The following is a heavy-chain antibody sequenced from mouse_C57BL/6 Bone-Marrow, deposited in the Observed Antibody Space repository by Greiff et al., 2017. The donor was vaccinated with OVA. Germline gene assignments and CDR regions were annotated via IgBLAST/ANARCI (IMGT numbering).Heavy chain of an antibody. Sequence: QVQLQQSGAELAKPGASVKLSCKASGYTFTSYWMHWVKQRPGQGLEWIGYINPSSGYTKYNQKFKDKATLTADKSSSTAYMQLSSLTYEDSAVYYCASYYGNFDWYFDVWGTGTTVTVSS. CDR3: ASYYGNFDWYFDV. CDR1: GYTFTSYW. J-gene: IGHJ1*03. CDR2: INPSSGYT. V-gene: IGHV1-7*01. D-gene: IGHD2-1*01.